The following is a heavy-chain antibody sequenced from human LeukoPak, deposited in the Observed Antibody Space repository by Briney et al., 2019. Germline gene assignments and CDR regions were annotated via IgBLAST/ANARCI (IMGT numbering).Heavy chain of an antibody. D-gene: IGHD6-6*01. CDR1: GFTFSSYA. CDR2: ISSSSSTI. J-gene: IGHJ6*03. V-gene: IGHV3-48*01. Sequence: PGGSLRLSCAASGFTFSSYAMSWVRQAPGKGLEWVSAISSSSSTIYYADSVKGRFTISRDNAKNSLYLQMNSLRAEDTAVYYCARAPYSSSWVNYYYMDVWGKGTTVTVSS. CDR3: ARAPYSSSWVNYYYMDV.